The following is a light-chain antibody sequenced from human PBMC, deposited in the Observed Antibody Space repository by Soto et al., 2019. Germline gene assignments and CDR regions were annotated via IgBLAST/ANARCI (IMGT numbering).Light chain of an antibody. CDR2: GNS. Sequence: QSVLTQPPSVSGAPGQRVTISCTGSSSNIGAGYHVHWYQQLPVTAPKLLIYGNSNRPSGVPDRFSGSKSGTSASLAITGLQAEDESDHYCQPYDSSLSGSIFGGGTKLTVL. CDR1: SSNIGAGYH. J-gene: IGLJ2*01. V-gene: IGLV1-40*01. CDR3: QPYDSSLSGSI.